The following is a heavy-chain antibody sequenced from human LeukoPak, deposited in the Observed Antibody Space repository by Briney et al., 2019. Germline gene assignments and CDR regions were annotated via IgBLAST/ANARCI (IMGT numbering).Heavy chain of an antibody. Sequence: AASVKVSCKASGGTFSSYTISWVRQAPGQGLEWMGRIIPILGIANYAQKFQGRVTITADKSTSTAYMELSSLRSEGTAVYYCASNSGSYWSGSDYWGQGTLVTVSS. J-gene: IGHJ4*02. V-gene: IGHV1-69*02. D-gene: IGHD1-26*01. CDR3: ASNSGSYWSGSDY. CDR1: GGTFSSYT. CDR2: IIPILGIA.